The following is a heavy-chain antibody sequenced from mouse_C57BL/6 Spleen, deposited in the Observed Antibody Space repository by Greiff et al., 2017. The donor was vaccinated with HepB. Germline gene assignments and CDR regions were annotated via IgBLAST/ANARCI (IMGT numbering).Heavy chain of an antibody. V-gene: IGHV1-19*01. J-gene: IGHJ3*01. Sequence: VQLQQSGPVLVKPGASVKMSCKASGYTFTDYYMNWVKQSHGKSLEWIGVINPYNGGTSYNQKFKGKATLTVDKSSSTAYMELNSLTSEDSAVYYCARSDGSSFPFAYWGQGTLVTVSA. CDR2: INPYNGGT. CDR1: GYTFTDYY. D-gene: IGHD1-1*01. CDR3: ARSDGSSFPFAY.